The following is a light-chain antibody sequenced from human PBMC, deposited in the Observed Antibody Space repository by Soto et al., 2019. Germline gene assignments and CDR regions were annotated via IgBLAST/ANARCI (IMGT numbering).Light chain of an antibody. Sequence: SYELTQPASVSVSPGQTATITCSGARWGDKDASWYQQQPGQSPVLVIYQDTKRPSGIPERFSGSNSENTATLTISGTHAMDDAYYYCQSWDSTTYYVFGTGTKLTVL. CDR1: RWGDKD. J-gene: IGLJ1*01. CDR2: QDT. CDR3: QSWDSTTYYV. V-gene: IGLV3-1*01.